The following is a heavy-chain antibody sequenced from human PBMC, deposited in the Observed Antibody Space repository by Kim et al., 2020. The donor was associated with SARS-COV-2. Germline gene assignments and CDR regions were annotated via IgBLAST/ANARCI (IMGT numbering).Heavy chain of an antibody. CDR3: STGPPYCSSTSCGWFDP. J-gene: IGHJ5*02. Sequence: ASVKVSCKVSGYTLTELSMHWVRQAPGKGLEWMGGFDPEDGETIYAQKFQGRVTMTEDTSTDTAYTELSSLRSEAPAVYYCSTGPPYCSSTSCGWFDPWGQGTLVTVSS. D-gene: IGHD2-2*01. CDR1: GYTLTELS. V-gene: IGHV1-24*01. CDR2: FDPEDGET.